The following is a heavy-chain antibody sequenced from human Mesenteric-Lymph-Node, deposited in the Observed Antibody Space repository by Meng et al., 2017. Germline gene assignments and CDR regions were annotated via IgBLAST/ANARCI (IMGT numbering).Heavy chain of an antibody. CDR2: ISYSQKT. D-gene: IGHD5-12*01. Sequence: SETLSLTCTVSGGSISATSYYWGWIRQPPGKALEWIGAISYSQKTDYNPSLKGRVTISADTSKNQFFLILTSVTAADTGVYYCARSFDESGYKPNDAFDVWGRGTKVTVSS. CDR3: ARSFDESGYKPNDAFDV. CDR1: GGSISATSYY. V-gene: IGHV4-39*07. J-gene: IGHJ3*01.